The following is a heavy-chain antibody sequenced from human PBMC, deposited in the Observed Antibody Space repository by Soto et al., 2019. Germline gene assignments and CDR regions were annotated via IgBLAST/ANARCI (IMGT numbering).Heavy chain of an antibody. D-gene: IGHD2-15*01. CDR2: IYHYWTT. J-gene: IGHJ4*01. Sequence: SETLSLNCDVSGYAISSGFYWAWIRQPPGKRLELIGNIYHYWTTYYNPSLKSRVTMSVDTSKNQFSLQLSSVTAAHTAVFYFTRAHLQGFIVLAVVVHFDYWGHGALVTVSS. CDR3: TRAHLQGFIVLAVVVHFDY. V-gene: IGHV4-38-2*01. CDR1: GYAISSGFY.